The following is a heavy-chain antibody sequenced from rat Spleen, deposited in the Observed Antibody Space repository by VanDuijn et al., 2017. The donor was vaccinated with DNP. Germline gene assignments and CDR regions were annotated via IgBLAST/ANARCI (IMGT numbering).Heavy chain of an antibody. D-gene: IGHD1-1*01. CDR1: GFTFSDYY. V-gene: IGHV5-22*01. Sequence: EVQLVESGGGLVQPGRSLKLSCAASGFTFSDYYMAWVRQAPTKGLEWVAYISYDGGSTYYGDSVKGRFTISRDNAKSTLYLQMNSLRSEDMATYYCATTVVTLFDYWGQGVMVTVSS. J-gene: IGHJ2*01. CDR3: ATTVVTLFDY. CDR2: ISYDGGST.